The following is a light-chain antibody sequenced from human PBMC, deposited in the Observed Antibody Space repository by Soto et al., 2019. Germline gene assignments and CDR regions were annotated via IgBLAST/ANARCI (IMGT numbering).Light chain of an antibody. V-gene: IGKV4-1*01. J-gene: IGKJ4*01. Sequence: DIVMTQSPDSLAVSLGERATINCRSSQSVLYSSNNKDTIAWYQQKPGQPPRLLIYWASTRESGVPDRFSGSGSGTDFTLTISSLQAEDVAVYYCQQYYDLLTFRGGTKVEIK. CDR3: QQYYDLLT. CDR2: WAS. CDR1: QSVLYSSNNKDT.